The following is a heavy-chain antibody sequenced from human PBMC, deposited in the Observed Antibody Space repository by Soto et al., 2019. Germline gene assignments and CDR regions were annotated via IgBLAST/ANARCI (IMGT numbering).Heavy chain of an antibody. Sequence: ASVKVSCKASGYTFTSYDINWVRQATGQGLEWMGWMNPNSGNTGYAQKFQGRVTMTRNTSISTAYMELSSLRSEDTAVYYCARGDSSSCYFRYYYYGMDVWGQGTTVTV. CDR3: ARGDSSSCYFRYYYYGMDV. J-gene: IGHJ6*02. D-gene: IGHD6-13*01. V-gene: IGHV1-8*01. CDR1: GYTFTSYD. CDR2: MNPNSGNT.